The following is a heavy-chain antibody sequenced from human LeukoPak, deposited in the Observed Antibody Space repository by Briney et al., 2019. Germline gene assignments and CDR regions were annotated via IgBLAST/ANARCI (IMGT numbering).Heavy chain of an antibody. CDR1: GFTFSSYW. J-gene: IGHJ4*02. D-gene: IGHD6-19*01. V-gene: IGHV3-7*03. CDR2: IKQDGSEK. CDR3: AKDKSRYSSGWYYFDY. Sequence: GGSLRLSCAASGFTFSSYWMSWVRQAPGKGLEWVANIKQDGSEKYYVDSVKGRFTISRDNAKNSLYLQMNSLRAEDTAVYYCAKDKSRYSSGWYYFDYWGQGTLVTVSS.